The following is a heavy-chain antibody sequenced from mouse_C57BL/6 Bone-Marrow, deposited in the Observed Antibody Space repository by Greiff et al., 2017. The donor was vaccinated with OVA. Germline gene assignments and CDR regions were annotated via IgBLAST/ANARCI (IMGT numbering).Heavy chain of an antibody. V-gene: IGHV1-69*01. D-gene: IGHD1-1*01. J-gene: IGHJ2*01. CDR3: AREDYGSSHDH. CDR2: LDPSDSYT. Sequence: QVQLQQSGAELVMPGASVKLSCKASGYTFTSYWMHWVKQRPGQGLEWIGELDPSDSYTTYNQKFKGKSTLTVDKSSSTAYMQFRSLTAEDSAVDDYAREDYGSSHDHWGQGTTHTVSS. CDR1: GYTFTSYW.